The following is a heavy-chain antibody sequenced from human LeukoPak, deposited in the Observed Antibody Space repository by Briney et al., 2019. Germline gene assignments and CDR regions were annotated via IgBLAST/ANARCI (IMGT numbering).Heavy chain of an antibody. D-gene: IGHD2-15*01. CDR3: ARDQGCSGGSCYRGEYNY. CDR2: INPNSGGT. J-gene: IGHJ4*02. V-gene: IGHV1-2*06. Sequence: ASVKISCKASGYTFTGYYMHWVRQAPGQGLEWMGRINPNSGGTNYAQKFQGRVTMTRDTSISTAYMELSRLRSDDTAVYYCARDQGCSGGSCYRGEYNYWGQGTLVTVSS. CDR1: GYTFTGYY.